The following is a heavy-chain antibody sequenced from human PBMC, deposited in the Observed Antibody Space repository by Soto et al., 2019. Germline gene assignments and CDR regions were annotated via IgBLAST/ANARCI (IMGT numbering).Heavy chain of an antibody. Sequence: GGSLRLSCAASGFTFSSYSMNWVRKATGKGLEWVSSISSSSSYIYYADSVKGRFTISRDNAKNSLYLQMNSLRAEDTAVYYCARDLYSSSSGYYYYYGMDVWGQGTTVTVSS. CDR3: ARDLYSSSSGYYYYYGMDV. CDR2: ISSSSSYI. V-gene: IGHV3-21*01. J-gene: IGHJ6*02. CDR1: GFTFSSYS. D-gene: IGHD6-6*01.